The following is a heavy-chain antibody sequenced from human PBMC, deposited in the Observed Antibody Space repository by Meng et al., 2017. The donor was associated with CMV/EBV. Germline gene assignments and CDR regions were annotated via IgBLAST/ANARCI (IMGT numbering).Heavy chain of an antibody. CDR3: ARDVWSIFGVVIKEVGMDV. Sequence: ESLKISCTVSGGSISSSSYYWGWIRQPPGKGLEWIGSIYYSGSTYYNPSLKSRVTISVDTSKNQFSLKLSSVTAADTAVYYCARDVWSIFGVVIKEVGMDVWGQGTTVTVSS. CDR2: IYYSGST. J-gene: IGHJ6*02. V-gene: IGHV4-39*07. D-gene: IGHD3-3*01. CDR1: GGSISSSSYY.